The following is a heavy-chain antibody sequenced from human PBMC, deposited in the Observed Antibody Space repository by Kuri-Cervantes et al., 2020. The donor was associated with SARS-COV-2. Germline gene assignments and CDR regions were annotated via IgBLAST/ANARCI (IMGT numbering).Heavy chain of an antibody. D-gene: IGHD2-2*01. J-gene: IGHJ4*02. CDR3: ASYCSSTSCYLGDFDY. CDR2: IKQDGSEK. V-gene: IGHV3-7*01. CDR1: RFTFSSYW. Sequence: GGSLRLSCAASRFTFSSYWMSWVRQAPGKGLEWVANIKQDGSEKYYVDSVKGRFTISRDNAKNSLYLQMNSLRAEDTAVYYCASYCSSTSCYLGDFDYWGQGTLVTVSS.